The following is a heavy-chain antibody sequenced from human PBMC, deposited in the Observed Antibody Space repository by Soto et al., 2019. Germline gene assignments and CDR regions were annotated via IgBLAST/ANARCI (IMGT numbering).Heavy chain of an antibody. Sequence: GGSLRLSCAASGFTFSSYAMHWVRQAPGKGLEWVAVISYDGSDKYYADSVKGRFTISRDNSKNTLYLQMNSLRAEDTAVYYCAKTLEWELLTGYFHHWGLGTLVTVSS. V-gene: IGHV3-30*18. D-gene: IGHD1-26*01. J-gene: IGHJ1*01. CDR2: ISYDGSDK. CDR1: GFTFSSYA. CDR3: AKTLEWELLTGYFHH.